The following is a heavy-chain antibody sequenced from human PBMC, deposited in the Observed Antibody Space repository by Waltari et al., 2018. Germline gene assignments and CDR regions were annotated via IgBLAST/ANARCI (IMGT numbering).Heavy chain of an antibody. J-gene: IGHJ4*02. CDR2: ISGSGGST. Sequence: GKGLEWVSAISGSGGSTYYADSVKGRFTISRDNSKNTLYLQMNSLRAEDTAVYYCAKGGDDYVWGSYRDFDYWGQGTLVTVSS. V-gene: IGHV3-23*01. D-gene: IGHD3-16*02. CDR3: AKGGDDYVWGSYRDFDY.